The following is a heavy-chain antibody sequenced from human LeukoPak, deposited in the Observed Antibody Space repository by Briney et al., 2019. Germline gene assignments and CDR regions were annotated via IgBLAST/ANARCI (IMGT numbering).Heavy chain of an antibody. CDR3: ARDIMVRGVIADDY. J-gene: IGHJ4*02. D-gene: IGHD3-10*01. Sequence: PGGSLRLSCAASGFTFSSYGMHWVRQAPGKGLEWVAVISYDGSNKYYADSVKGRFTISRDNSKNTLYLQMNSLRAEDTAVYYCARDIMVRGVIADDYWGQGTLVTVSS. CDR2: ISYDGSNK. CDR1: GFTFSSYG. V-gene: IGHV3-30*03.